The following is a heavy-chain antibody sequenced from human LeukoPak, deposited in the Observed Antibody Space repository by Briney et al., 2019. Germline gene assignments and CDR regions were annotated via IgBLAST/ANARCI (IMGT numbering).Heavy chain of an antibody. CDR3: ARGGYSFDY. D-gene: IGHD5-18*01. V-gene: IGHV3-48*04. Sequence: PGESLRLSCATSGFSFNRRGMNWVRHPPGKGLEWVSYISPGSGTIHYAESVKGRFTVSRDDAKNSLYLQMNTLRAEDTAVYYCARGGYSFDYLGQGTLVAVSS. CDR1: GFSFNRRG. J-gene: IGHJ4*02. CDR2: ISPGSGTI.